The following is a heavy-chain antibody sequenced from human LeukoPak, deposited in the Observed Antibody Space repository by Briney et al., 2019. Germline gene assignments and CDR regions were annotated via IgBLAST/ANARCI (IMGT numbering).Heavy chain of an antibody. Sequence: GASVTVSCKASGGTFINYTISWVRQAPGQGLEWMGRIIPILGIANYAQKFQGRVTITADKSTSTAYMELSSLRSEDTAVYYCARDSGDSSGYYLAGGGPFDYWGQGTLVTVSS. CDR1: GGTFINYT. D-gene: IGHD3-22*01. CDR2: IIPILGIA. CDR3: ARDSGDSSGYYLAGGGPFDY. J-gene: IGHJ4*02. V-gene: IGHV1-69*04.